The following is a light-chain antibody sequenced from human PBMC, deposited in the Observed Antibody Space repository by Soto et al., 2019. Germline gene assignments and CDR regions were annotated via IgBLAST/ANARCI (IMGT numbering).Light chain of an antibody. J-gene: IGKJ5*01. CDR1: QGITNS. CDR2: AAS. Sequence: DIQMTQSPSSLSASVGDRVTITCRASQGITNSLAWYQQKPGKVPKLLIYAASTLQSGVPSRFSGSGSGTHFTLTISSLQPEDVATYYCQKYNSAPRSFGQGTRLHIK. CDR3: QKYNSAPRS. V-gene: IGKV1-27*01.